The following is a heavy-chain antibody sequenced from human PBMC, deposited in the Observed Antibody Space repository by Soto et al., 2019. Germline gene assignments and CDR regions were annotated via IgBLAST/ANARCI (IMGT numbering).Heavy chain of an antibody. CDR3: AKDYSSGWYVYYYFDY. CDR2: ISYDGSNK. J-gene: IGHJ4*02. Sequence: LSCAASGFTFSSYGMHWVRQAPGKGLEWVAVISYDGSNKYYADSVKGRFTISRDNSKNTLYLQMNSLRAEDTAVYYCAKDYSSGWYVYYYFDYWGQGTLVTVSS. V-gene: IGHV3-30*18. CDR1: GFTFSSYG. D-gene: IGHD6-19*01.